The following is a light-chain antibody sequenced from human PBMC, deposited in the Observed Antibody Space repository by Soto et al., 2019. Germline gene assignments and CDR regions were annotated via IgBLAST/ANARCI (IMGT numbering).Light chain of an antibody. CDR2: EVS. Sequence: QSALTQPPSASGSPGQSVTISCTGTSSDIGAYNYVSWFQQHPGEAPKLMIYEVSNRPSGVSNRFSGSKSGNTASLTISGLQAEDEADYYCSSYTSSSTPYVFGTGTKLTVL. CDR3: SSYTSSSTPYV. CDR1: SSDIGAYNY. V-gene: IGLV2-14*01. J-gene: IGLJ1*01.